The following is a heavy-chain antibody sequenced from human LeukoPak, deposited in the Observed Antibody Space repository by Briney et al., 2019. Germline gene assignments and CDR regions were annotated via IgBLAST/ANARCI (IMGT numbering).Heavy chain of an antibody. J-gene: IGHJ4*02. CDR1: GFTFSSYA. CDR3: AKGLPPYDSSGYYDLIDY. D-gene: IGHD3-22*01. Sequence: GGSLRLSCAASGFTFSSYAMSWVRQARGKGLEWVSAISGSGGSTYYADSVKGRFTISGDNSKNTLYLQMNSLRAEDTAVYYCAKGLPPYDSSGYYDLIDYWGQGTLVTVSS. V-gene: IGHV3-23*01. CDR2: ISGSGGST.